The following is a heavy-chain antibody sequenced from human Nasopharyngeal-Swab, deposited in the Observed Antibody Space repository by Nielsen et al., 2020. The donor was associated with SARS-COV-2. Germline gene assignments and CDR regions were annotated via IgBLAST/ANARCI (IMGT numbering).Heavy chain of an antibody. Sequence: GESLKISCAASGFTFSSYSMNWVRQAPGKGLEWVSYISSSSSTICYADSVKGRFTISRDNAKNSLYLQMNSLRAEDTAVYYCARENCGGDCYSPGYYYYGMDVWGQGTTVTVSS. D-gene: IGHD2-21*01. J-gene: IGHJ6*02. CDR3: ARENCGGDCYSPGYYYYGMDV. CDR2: ISSSSSTI. CDR1: GFTFSSYS. V-gene: IGHV3-48*04.